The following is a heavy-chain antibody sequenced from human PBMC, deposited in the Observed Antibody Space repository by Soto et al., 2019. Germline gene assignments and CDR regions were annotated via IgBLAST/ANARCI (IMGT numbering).Heavy chain of an antibody. Sequence: EVQLLESGGGLVQPGGSLRLSCAASGFSFSNLWMHWVRQAPGKGLVWVSHISSEGRITNYADSVKGRFIISRDNAKNTLYLQMNXXXXXXXXXXXXASQISSGYWGRGTLVSVSA. CDR1: GFSFSNLW. V-gene: IGHV3-74*01. CDR2: ISSEGRIT. J-gene: IGHJ4*02. CDR3: ASQISSGY.